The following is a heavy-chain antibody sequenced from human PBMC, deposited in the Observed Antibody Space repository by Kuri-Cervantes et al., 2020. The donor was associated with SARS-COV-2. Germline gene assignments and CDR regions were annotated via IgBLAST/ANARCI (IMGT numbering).Heavy chain of an antibody. CDR2: IIPIFGTA. J-gene: IGHJ4*02. D-gene: IGHD1-26*01. CDR3: ARVQNQIVPDY. CDR1: GFTFSSYA. V-gene: IGHV1-69*01. Sequence: KISCAASGFTFSSYAISWVRQAPGQGLEWMGGIIPIFGTANYAQKFQGRVTITADESTSTAYTELRSLRSDDTAVYYCARVQNQIVPDYWGQGTLVTAPQ.